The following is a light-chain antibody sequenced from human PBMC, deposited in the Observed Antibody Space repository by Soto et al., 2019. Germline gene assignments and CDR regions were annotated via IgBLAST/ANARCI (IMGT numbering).Light chain of an antibody. CDR1: PSVTSTY. CDR3: QQYGSSPLT. Sequence: EIVLTQSPGTLSLSPGERATLSCRASPSVTSTYLAWYQQKPGQAPRLLIYGASNRATGIPDRFTGSGSGTDFTLTISRLEPEDFAVYYCQQYGSSPLTFGGGTKVEIK. J-gene: IGKJ4*01. CDR2: GAS. V-gene: IGKV3-20*01.